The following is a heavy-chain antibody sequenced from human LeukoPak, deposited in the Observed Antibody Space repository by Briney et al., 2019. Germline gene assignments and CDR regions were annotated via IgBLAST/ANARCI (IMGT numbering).Heavy chain of an antibody. V-gene: IGHV3-53*01. J-gene: IGHJ5*02. Sequence: GGSLRLSCAASGFTVSSNYMSWVRRAPGKGLEWVSVIYTGGSTYYADSVKGRFTISRDNSKNTLYLQMNSLRAEDTAVYYCARDKWRFWSGYSAWGQGTLVTVSS. D-gene: IGHD3-3*01. CDR2: IYTGGST. CDR1: GFTVSSNY. CDR3: ARDKWRFWSGYSA.